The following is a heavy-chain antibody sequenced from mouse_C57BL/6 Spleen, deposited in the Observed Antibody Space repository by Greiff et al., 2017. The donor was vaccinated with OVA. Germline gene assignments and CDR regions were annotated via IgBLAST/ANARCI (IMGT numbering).Heavy chain of an antibody. Sequence: VQLQHPGAELVMPGASVKLSCKASGYTFTSYWMHWVKQRPGQGLEWIGEIDPSDSYTNYNQKFKGKSTLTVDKSSSTAYMQLSSLTSEDSAVYYCARGRPVVADYYAMDYWGQGTSVTVSS. CDR2: IDPSDSYT. V-gene: IGHV1-69*01. CDR3: ARGRPVVADYYAMDY. J-gene: IGHJ4*01. D-gene: IGHD1-1*01. CDR1: GYTFTSYW.